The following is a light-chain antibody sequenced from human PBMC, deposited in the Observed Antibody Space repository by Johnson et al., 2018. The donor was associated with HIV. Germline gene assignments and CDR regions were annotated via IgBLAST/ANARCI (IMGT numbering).Light chain of an antibody. CDR2: DNN. Sequence: QSVLTQPPSVSAAPGQKVTISCSGSSSNIGNNYVSWYQQVPGTAPKLLIFDNNKRPSGIPDRFSGSKSGTSATLGSTGLQTGDEGDYFCGAWDSTLNAYVFGTGTKVTVL. J-gene: IGLJ1*01. CDR1: SSNIGNNY. CDR3: GAWDSTLNAYV. V-gene: IGLV1-51*01.